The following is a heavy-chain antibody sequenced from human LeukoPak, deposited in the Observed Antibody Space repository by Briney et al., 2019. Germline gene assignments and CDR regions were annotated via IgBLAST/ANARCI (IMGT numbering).Heavy chain of an antibody. CDR3: ARDPQYTFGYPTYDC. CDR2: INPRNGAT. V-gene: IGHV1-2*02. CDR1: GYTLSDYH. J-gene: IGHJ4*02. D-gene: IGHD2-2*03. Sequence: ASVKVSCKASGYTLSDYHLHWVRQAPGQGLEWMGDINPRNGATKYAQKFQGRVTMTRDTSVSTVYMDLSGLTPDDTAVYYGARDPQYTFGYPTYDCWGQGTLVTVSS.